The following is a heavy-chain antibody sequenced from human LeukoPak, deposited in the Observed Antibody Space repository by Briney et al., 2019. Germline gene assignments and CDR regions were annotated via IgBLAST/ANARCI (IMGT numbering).Heavy chain of an antibody. J-gene: IGHJ5*02. CDR1: GFTFSSYA. V-gene: IGHV3-30-3*01. CDR3: AREAITMIVPGSNWFDP. D-gene: IGHD3-22*01. CDR2: ISYDGSNK. Sequence: PGGSLRLSCAASGFTFSSYAMHWVRQAPGKGLEWVAVISYDGSNKYYADSVKGRFTISRDNSKNTLYLQMNSLRAEDTAVYYCAREAITMIVPGSNWFDPWGQGTLVTVSS.